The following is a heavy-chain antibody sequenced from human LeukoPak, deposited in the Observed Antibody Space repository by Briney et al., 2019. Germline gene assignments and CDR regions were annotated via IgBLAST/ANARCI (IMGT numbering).Heavy chain of an antibody. CDR3: AGLKRPRYFDY. Sequence: SETLSLTCTVSGGSISSSSYYWGWIRQPPGKGLEWIGSIYYSGSTYYNPSLKSRVTISVDTSKNQFSLKLSSLSAADNAGDFCAGLKRPRYFDYWGQGTLVTVSS. CDR2: IYYSGST. CDR1: GGSISSSSYY. V-gene: IGHV4-39*01. J-gene: IGHJ4*02.